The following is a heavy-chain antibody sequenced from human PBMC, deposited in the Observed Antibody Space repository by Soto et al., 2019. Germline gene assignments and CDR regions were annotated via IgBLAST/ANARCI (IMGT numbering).Heavy chain of an antibody. D-gene: IGHD3-3*02. CDR3: GRVLFIQLAIDYYYFQDV. J-gene: IGHJ6*03. CDR2: MNPNSGNT. Sequence: ASVRVSCKASGYTFTSYDINWVRQATGQGLEWMGWMNPNSGNTGYAQKFQGRVTMTRNTSISTAFMELSSLRSEDTAVYYCGRVLFIQLAIDYYYFQDVCSQRSTDSVS. CDR1: GYTFTSYD. V-gene: IGHV1-8*01.